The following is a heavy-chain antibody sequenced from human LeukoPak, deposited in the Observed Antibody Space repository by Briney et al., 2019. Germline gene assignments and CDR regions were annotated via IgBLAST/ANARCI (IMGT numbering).Heavy chain of an antibody. J-gene: IGHJ4*02. V-gene: IGHV3-7*01. Sequence: PGGSLRLSCAASEFTFSGYWMSWVRQAPGKGLEWVANIKQDGSEKYYVDYVKGRFTISRDNAKNSLYLQMNSLRAEDTAVYYCARDSAMYYDFWSGYYFLDYWGQGTLVTVSS. CDR3: ARDSAMYYDFWSGYYFLDY. CDR2: IKQDGSEK. CDR1: EFTFSGYW. D-gene: IGHD3-3*01.